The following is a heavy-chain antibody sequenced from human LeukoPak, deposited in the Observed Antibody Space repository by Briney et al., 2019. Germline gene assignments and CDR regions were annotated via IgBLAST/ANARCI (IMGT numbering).Heavy chain of an antibody. V-gene: IGHV1-18*01. CDR3: AKLDSLYYFDY. J-gene: IGHJ4*02. D-gene: IGHD3/OR15-3a*01. CDR1: GYXFTSYG. Sequence: ASVKVSCKASGYXFTSYGISWVRQAPGQGLEWMGWISPYNGNTNYAQKFQGRVTITTDTSTTTAYMELRSLRSDDTAVYYCAKLDSLYYFDYWGQGTLVTVSS. CDR2: ISPYNGNT.